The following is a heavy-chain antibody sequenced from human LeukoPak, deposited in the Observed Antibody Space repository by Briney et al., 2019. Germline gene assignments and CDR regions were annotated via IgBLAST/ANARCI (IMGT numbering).Heavy chain of an antibody. V-gene: IGHV1-46*01. CDR1: GYTFTSYY. CDR3: ARERQQLDDRQYYFDY. D-gene: IGHD6-13*01. Sequence: ASVKVSCKASGYTFTSYYMHWVRQAPGQGLEWMGIINPSGGTTSYAQKFQGRVTMTRDTSTSTVYMELSSLRSEDTAVYYCARERQQLDDRQYYFDYWGQGTLVTVSS. CDR2: INPSGGTT. J-gene: IGHJ4*02.